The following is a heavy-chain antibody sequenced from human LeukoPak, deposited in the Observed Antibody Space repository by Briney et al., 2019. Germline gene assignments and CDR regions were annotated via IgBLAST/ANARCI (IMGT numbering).Heavy chain of an antibody. V-gene: IGHV1-2*02. D-gene: IGHD1-26*01. Sequence: ASVKVSFKASGYTFTGYYIEWVRQAPGQGLEWMGWINPNSGGTNSAQKFQGRGTMTRDTAIRTAYMELNGVRADDTAVYYCARGGEEWELPHYGLDVWGQGTTVTVSS. J-gene: IGHJ6*02. CDR3: ARGGEEWELPHYGLDV. CDR2: INPNSGGT. CDR1: GYTFTGYY.